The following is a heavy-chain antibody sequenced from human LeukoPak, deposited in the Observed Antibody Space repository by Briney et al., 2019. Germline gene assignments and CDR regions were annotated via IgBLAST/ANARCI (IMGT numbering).Heavy chain of an antibody. Sequence: PGRSLRLSCAASGFTFSSYAMHWVRQAPGKGLEWVAVISYDGSNKYYADSVKGRFTISRDNSKNTLYLQMNSLRAEDTAVYYCARASDSSWYGYYYYGMDVWGQGTTVTVSS. CDR2: ISYDGSNK. V-gene: IGHV3-30-3*01. J-gene: IGHJ6*02. CDR3: ARASDSSWYGYYYYGMDV. CDR1: GFTFSSYA. D-gene: IGHD6-13*01.